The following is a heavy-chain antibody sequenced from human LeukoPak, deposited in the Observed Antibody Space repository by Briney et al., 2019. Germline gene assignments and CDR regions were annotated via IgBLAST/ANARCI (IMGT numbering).Heavy chain of an antibody. CDR1: GFTFSDYY. Sequence: GGSLKLSCAASGFTFSDYYTSWIRQAPGKGLEWVSYISPSGSHTNYVDSVKGRFTISRDNAEKSVYLHMSSLRVEDTAVYYCASGEWPQDYWGQGTLVTVSS. CDR2: ISPSGSHT. J-gene: IGHJ4*02. V-gene: IGHV3-11*03. D-gene: IGHD3-10*01. CDR3: ASGEWPQDY.